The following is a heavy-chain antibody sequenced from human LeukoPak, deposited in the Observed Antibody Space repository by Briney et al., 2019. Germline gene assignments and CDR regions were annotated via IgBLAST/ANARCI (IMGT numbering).Heavy chain of an antibody. CDR1: GFTFSSYS. V-gene: IGHV3-21*01. CDR2: ISSSSSYI. D-gene: IGHD3-22*01. Sequence: GGSLRLSCAASGFTFSSYSMNWVRQAPGKGLEWVSSISSSSSYIYYADSVKGRFPISRDNAKNSLYLQMNSLRDEDTAVYYCARDLGSSGYHDALDIWGQGTMVTVSS. CDR3: ARDLGSSGYHDALDI. J-gene: IGHJ3*02.